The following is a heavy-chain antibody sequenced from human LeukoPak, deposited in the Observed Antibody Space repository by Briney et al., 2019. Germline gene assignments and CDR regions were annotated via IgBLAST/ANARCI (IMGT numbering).Heavy chain of an antibody. CDR2: INQHVSET. Sequence: LSLTCAVYGGSFSGYYWSWVRQAPGKGLEWVAIINQHVSETYYVDSVKGRFTISRDNAQNSVYLQMNSLRAEDTAVFYCARGLGWLLDYWGQGTEVTVPS. CDR3: ARGLGWLLDY. D-gene: IGHD5-24*01. J-gene: IGHJ4*02. CDR1: GGSFSGYY. V-gene: IGHV3-7*01.